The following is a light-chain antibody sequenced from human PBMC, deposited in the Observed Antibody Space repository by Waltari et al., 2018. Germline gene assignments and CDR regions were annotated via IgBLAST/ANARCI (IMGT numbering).Light chain of an antibody. V-gene: IGLV2-23*02. CDR3: WSYTGNSNWV. Sequence: QSALTQPASVSGSPGTSITISCTGTSSDVGSYNLFSWYQQYPGKAPKLMIYEVTKRPSGVSNRFSGSKSGNTASLTISGLQAEDEADYYCWSYTGNSNWVFGGGTKLTVL. J-gene: IGLJ3*02. CDR2: EVT. CDR1: SSDVGSYNL.